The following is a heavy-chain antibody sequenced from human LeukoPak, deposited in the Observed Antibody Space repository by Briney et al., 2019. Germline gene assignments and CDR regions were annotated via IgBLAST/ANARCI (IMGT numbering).Heavy chain of an antibody. V-gene: IGHV1-8*01. Sequence: ASVKVSCKASGYTFTSFDINWVRQASGQGLEWMGWMNPNSGNTGYAQKFQGRVTMTRNTSISTAYMEPSSLRSEDTAVYYCARGSGRIAARRYYFDYWGQGTLVTVSS. J-gene: IGHJ4*02. CDR1: GYTFTSFD. D-gene: IGHD6-6*01. CDR2: MNPNSGNT. CDR3: ARGSGRIAARRYYFDY.